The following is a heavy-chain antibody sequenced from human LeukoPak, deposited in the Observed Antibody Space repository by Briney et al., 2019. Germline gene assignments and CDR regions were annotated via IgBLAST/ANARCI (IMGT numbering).Heavy chain of an antibody. J-gene: IGHJ4*02. CDR3: VRDLAGADGY. Sequence: GGSLRLSCAASGFTFSKYWMHWVCQAPGKGLVWVSRIDTDGRTTNYADSVKGRSTISRDNAKDTLFLQMNGLRVEDTAVYYCVRDLAGADGYWGQGTLVTASS. V-gene: IGHV3-74*01. CDR2: IDTDGRTT. D-gene: IGHD6-13*01. CDR1: GFTFSKYW.